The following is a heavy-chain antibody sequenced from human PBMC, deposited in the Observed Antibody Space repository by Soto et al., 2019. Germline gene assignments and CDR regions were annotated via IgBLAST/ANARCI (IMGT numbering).Heavy chain of an antibody. CDR1: GFTFSSYG. V-gene: IGHV3-33*01. D-gene: IGHD5-12*01. J-gene: IGHJ5*02. CDR2: IWYDGSNK. CDR3: ARDGGCRDGYTVGCNWFDP. Sequence: QVQLVESGGGVVQPGRSLRLSCAACGFTFSSYGMHWVRQAPVKGLEWGAVIWYDGSNKYYADSVKGRFTISRDNSKNTLYVKMNSLRAEDTAVYYCARDGGCRDGYTVGCNWFDPWGQGTLVTVSS.